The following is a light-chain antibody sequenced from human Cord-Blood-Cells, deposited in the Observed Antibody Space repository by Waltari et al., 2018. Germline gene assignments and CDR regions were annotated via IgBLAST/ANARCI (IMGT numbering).Light chain of an antibody. V-gene: IGLV3-1*01. CDR2: QDS. Sequence: SYELTQPPSVSVSPGQTASITCSGDKLGDKYACWYQQKPGQSPVLVIYQDSKRPSGTPERFSCSNSGNTATLTISGTQAMDEADYYCQAWDSSTYVFGTGTKVTVL. CDR1: KLGDKY. CDR3: QAWDSSTYV. J-gene: IGLJ1*01.